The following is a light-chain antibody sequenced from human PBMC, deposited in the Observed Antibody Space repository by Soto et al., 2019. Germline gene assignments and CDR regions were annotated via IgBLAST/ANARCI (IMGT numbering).Light chain of an antibody. CDR1: SSDVGGYNY. CDR2: EVS. J-gene: IGLJ2*01. CDR3: SSYAGSNNVV. V-gene: IGLV2-8*01. Sequence: QSALSQPPSASGSPGQSVTISCTGTSSDVGGYNYVSWYQQQPGKAPKLMIYEVSKRPSGVPDRFSGSKSGNTASLTVSGLQAEDDSDYYCSSYAGSNNVVFGGGTKLTVL.